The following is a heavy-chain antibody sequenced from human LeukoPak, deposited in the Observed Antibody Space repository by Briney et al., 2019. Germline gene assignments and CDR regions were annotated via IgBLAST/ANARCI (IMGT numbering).Heavy chain of an antibody. V-gene: IGHV1-69*13. D-gene: IGHD3-22*01. CDR1: GGTFSSYA. CDR2: IIPILGTA. CDR3: ARWDSSGFASYFDY. J-gene: IGHJ4*02. Sequence: SVKVSCKASGGTFSSYAISWVRQAPGQGLEWMGGIIPILGTANYAQKFQGRVTITADESTSTAYMELSSLRSEDTAVYYCARWDSSGFASYFDYWGQGTLVTVSS.